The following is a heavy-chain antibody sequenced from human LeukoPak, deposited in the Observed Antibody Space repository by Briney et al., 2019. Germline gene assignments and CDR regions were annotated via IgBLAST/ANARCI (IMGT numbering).Heavy chain of an antibody. CDR2: IKKTGSET. V-gene: IGHV3-7*01. Sequence: PRGSLRLSRAASGFTFNHFWMSWIRQAPGKGLEWVAYIKKTGSETYYVDSVKGRFTITRDNTRNSLFLQMYSLRAEDTAVYFCAREDGYCSGGNCYSYFDSWGQGTLVTVSA. CDR1: GFTFNHFW. J-gene: IGHJ4*02. CDR3: AREDGYCSGGNCYSYFDS. D-gene: IGHD2-15*01.